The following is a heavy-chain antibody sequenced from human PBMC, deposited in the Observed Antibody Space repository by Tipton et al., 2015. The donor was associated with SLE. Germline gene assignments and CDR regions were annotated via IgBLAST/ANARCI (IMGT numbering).Heavy chain of an antibody. V-gene: IGHV4-31*03. CDR3: ARDFYDSGGT. CDR1: GGSISSGGYY. J-gene: IGHJ5*02. D-gene: IGHD3-22*01. CDR2: IYYSGST. Sequence: TLSLTCTVSGGSISSGGYYWSWIRQHPGKGLEWIGYIYYSGSTYYNPSLKSRLTISLDTSENQFSLKLSSVTAADTAVYFCARDFYDSGGTWGQGTLVTVSS.